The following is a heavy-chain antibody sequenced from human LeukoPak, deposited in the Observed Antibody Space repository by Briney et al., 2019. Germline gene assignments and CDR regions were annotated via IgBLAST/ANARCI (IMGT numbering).Heavy chain of an antibody. CDR3: ARWRTGSELDY. V-gene: IGHV3-11*04. Sequence: WGSLRLSCAVSGFTFSNAWRSWVRQAQGKGLEWVSYIGGSGDNVYYADSVRGRFAISRDNTKNSLYLQMNSLRAEDTDVYDSARWRTGSELDYWGQGTLVTVSP. CDR2: IGGSGDNV. D-gene: IGHD7-27*01. CDR1: GFTFSNAW. J-gene: IGHJ4*02.